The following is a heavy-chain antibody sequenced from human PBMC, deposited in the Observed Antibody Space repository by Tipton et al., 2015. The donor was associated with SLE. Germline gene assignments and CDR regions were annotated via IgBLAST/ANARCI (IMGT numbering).Heavy chain of an antibody. Sequence: SLRLSCTASGFTFGDYAMSWFRQAPGKGLEWVAFIRYDGSNKYYADSVKGRFTISRDNSKNTLYLQMNSLRAEDTAVYYCAKDGAMVTGYFDYWGQGTLVTVSS. D-gene: IGHD5-18*01. J-gene: IGHJ4*02. CDR3: AKDGAMVTGYFDY. CDR2: IRYDGSNK. CDR1: GFTFGDYA. V-gene: IGHV3-30*02.